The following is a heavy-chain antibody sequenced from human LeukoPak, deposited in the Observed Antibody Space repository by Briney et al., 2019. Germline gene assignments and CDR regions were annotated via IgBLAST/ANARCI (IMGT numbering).Heavy chain of an antibody. Sequence: GGSLRLSCSASGFTFNRIYLHWVRQAPGKGLEFVSHISSNGATTYYAHSVKGRFTISRDNSKNTLYLQISSLRADETAVYYCLKDRSIAAPNNDSFDSWGQGALVTVSS. J-gene: IGHJ4*02. CDR2: ISSNGATT. D-gene: IGHD6-6*01. CDR1: GFTFNRIY. CDR3: LKDRSIAAPNNDSFDS. V-gene: IGHV3-64D*06.